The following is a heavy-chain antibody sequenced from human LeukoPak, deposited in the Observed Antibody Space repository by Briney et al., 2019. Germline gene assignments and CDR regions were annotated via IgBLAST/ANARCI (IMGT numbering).Heavy chain of an antibody. V-gene: IGHV3-23*01. D-gene: IGHD3-16*02. CDR1: GFTFSTYA. CDR3: AKNSYDYVWGSYRSVKANDY. Sequence: GGSLRLSCAASGFTFSTYAMSWVRQAPGKGLGWVSVISGSGDRTYYADSVKGRFTISRDNSKNTLYLQMNSLRAEDTAVYYCAKNSYDYVWGSYRSVKANDYWGQGTLVTVSS. CDR2: ISGSGDRT. J-gene: IGHJ4*02.